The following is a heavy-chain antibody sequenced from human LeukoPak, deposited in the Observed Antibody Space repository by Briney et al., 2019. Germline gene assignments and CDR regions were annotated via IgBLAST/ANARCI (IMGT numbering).Heavy chain of an antibody. CDR1: GVTFTRYA. CDR2: ISYDGSNK. J-gene: IGHJ4*02. CDR3: ARVHNYYDSSGYPYYFDY. Sequence: GGSLRLSCAASGVTFTRYAFTWVRQAPGKGLEWVAVISYDGSNKYYADSVKGRFTISRDNSKSTLYLQMNSLRAEDTAVYYCARVHNYYDSSGYPYYFDYWGQGTLVTVSS. V-gene: IGHV3-30-3*01. D-gene: IGHD3-22*01.